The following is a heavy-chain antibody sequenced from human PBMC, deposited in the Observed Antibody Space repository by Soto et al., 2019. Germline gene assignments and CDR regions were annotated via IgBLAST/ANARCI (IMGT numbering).Heavy chain of an antibody. Sequence: QVQLQESGPGLVKPSGTLSLTCAVSGGSISSSNWWSWVRQPPGKGLEWIGEIYHSGSTNYNPSLKSRVTRSVDKSKNQFSLKLSSVSAADTAVYYCARGTDGDFPLYNWFDPWGQGTVVTVSS. CDR2: IYHSGST. V-gene: IGHV4-4*02. D-gene: IGHD4-17*01. J-gene: IGHJ5*02. CDR1: GGSISSSNW. CDR3: ARGTDGDFPLYNWFDP.